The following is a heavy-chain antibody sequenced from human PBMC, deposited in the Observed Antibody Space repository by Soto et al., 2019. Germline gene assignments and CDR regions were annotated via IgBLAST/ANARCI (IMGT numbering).Heavy chain of an antibody. D-gene: IGHD4-17*01. J-gene: IGHJ1*01. V-gene: IGHV3-23*01. Sequence: GGSLRLSCAASGFTFSSYALIWVRQAPGKGLEWVSAISGSGGSTYYADSVKGRFTISRDNSKNTLYLQMNSLRAEDTAVYFCAKGNGDYVGGFQHWGQGTLVTVSS. CDR3: AKGNGDYVGGFQH. CDR2: ISGSGGST. CDR1: GFTFSSYA.